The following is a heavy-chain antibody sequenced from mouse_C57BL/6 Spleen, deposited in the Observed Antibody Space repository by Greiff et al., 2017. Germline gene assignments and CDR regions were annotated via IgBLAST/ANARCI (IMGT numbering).Heavy chain of an antibody. D-gene: IGHD1-1*01. Sequence: VKLVESGAELARPGASVKLSCKASGYTFTSYGISWVKQRTGQGLEWIGEIYPRSGTTYYNEKFKGKATLTADKSSSTAYMELRSLTSEDSAVYFCARDITTVVATPFAYWGQGTLVTVSA. V-gene: IGHV1-81*01. J-gene: IGHJ3*01. CDR2: IYPRSGTT. CDR3: ARDITTVVATPFAY. CDR1: GYTFTSYG.